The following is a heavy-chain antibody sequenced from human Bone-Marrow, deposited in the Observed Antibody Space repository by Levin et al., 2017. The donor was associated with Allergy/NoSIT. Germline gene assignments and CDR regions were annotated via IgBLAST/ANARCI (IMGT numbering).Heavy chain of an antibody. D-gene: IGHD6-19*01. CDR3: ARGGKTSSGWENYYYYYGMDV. J-gene: IGHJ6*02. V-gene: IGHV3-53*01. Sequence: GESLKISCAASGFTISSNYMSWVRQAPGKGLEWVSVIYSGGSTYYADSVKGRFTISRDNSKNTLYLQMNSLRAEDTAVYYCARGGKTSSGWENYYYYYGMDVWGQGTTVTVSS. CDR2: IYSGGST. CDR1: GFTISSNY.